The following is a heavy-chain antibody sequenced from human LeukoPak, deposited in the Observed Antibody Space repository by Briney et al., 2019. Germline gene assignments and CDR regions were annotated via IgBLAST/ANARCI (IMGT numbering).Heavy chain of an antibody. CDR1: GFSFNDYG. D-gene: IGHD2-21*02. Sequence: QPGGSLRLSCAASGFSFNDYGINWVRRAPGKGLEWLSHTNSNGAVISYADSVKGRFTVSRDTAKSSLYLQMNGLRVEDTAIYFCARDPDGDCDFDYWGQGTLVTVSS. J-gene: IGHJ4*02. CDR3: ARDPDGDCDFDY. CDR2: TNSNGAVI. V-gene: IGHV3-48*01.